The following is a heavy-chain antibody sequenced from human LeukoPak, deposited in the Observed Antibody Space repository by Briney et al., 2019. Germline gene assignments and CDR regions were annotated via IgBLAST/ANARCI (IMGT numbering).Heavy chain of an antibody. CDR1: GFTFGSYA. CDR2: ISGSGGST. D-gene: IGHD3-10*01. CDR3: AKDVYYYGSGSFDY. V-gene: IGHV3-23*01. Sequence: PGGSLRLSCAASGFTFGSYAMSWVRQAPGKGLEWFSAISGSGGSTYYADSVKGRFTISRDNSKNTLYLQMNSLRAEDTAVYYCAKDVYYYGSGSFDYWGQGTLVTVSS. J-gene: IGHJ4*02.